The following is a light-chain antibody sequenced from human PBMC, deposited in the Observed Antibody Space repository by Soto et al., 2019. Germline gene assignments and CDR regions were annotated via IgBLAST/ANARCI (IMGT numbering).Light chain of an antibody. CDR2: ASS. CDR1: QSVTKNN. Sequence: EIVLTQSPGTLSLSPGERATLSCRASQSVTKNNLNWYQQKPDQAPRLLIYASSARATGIPDRFTGSGSETDFTLTISSLEPEDAAVYYCQQRSNWPPITFGQGTRLEIK. CDR3: QQRSNWPPIT. V-gene: IGKV3D-20*02. J-gene: IGKJ5*01.